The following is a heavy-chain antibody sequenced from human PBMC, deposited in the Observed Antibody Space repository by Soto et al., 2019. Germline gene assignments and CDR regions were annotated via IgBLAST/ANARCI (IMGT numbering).Heavy chain of an antibody. D-gene: IGHD2-21*01. CDR3: GRGIPAGSEVDY. Sequence: QVQLQESGPGLVKPSQTLSLTCTVSGGSISSGGYYWSWIRQHPGKGLEWIGYIYYSGSTYYNPSLKSRVTISVDTSKNPSSLKLSSVTAADRALYYCGRGIPAGSEVDYWGQGTLVSVSS. J-gene: IGHJ4*02. V-gene: IGHV4-31*03. CDR2: IYYSGST. CDR1: GGSISSGGYY.